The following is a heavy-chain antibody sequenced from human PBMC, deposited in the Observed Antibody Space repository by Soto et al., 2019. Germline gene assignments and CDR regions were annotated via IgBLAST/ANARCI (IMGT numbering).Heavy chain of an antibody. V-gene: IGHV4-4*07. J-gene: IGHJ5*02. CDR3: ARDGYSYGYSRWFDP. CDR1: GGSISSYY. D-gene: IGHD5-18*01. CDR2: IYTSRSS. Sequence: SQTLSPTCTVSGGSISSYYSSWIRQPAGRELEWIGRIYTSRSSNYNPSLKRRVTMSVDTSKNQVSLNLSAVTAADTAVYYCARDGYSYGYSRWFDPWGQGTLVSVS.